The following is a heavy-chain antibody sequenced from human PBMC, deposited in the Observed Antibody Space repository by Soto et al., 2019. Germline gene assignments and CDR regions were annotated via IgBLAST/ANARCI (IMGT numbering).Heavy chain of an antibody. CDR1: GFTFSSYG. J-gene: IGHJ6*02. CDR2: ISYDGSNK. CDR3: AKGGYCSGGSCYSAPHYYYYGMDV. D-gene: IGHD2-15*01. Sequence: GGSLRLSCAASGFTFSSYGMHWVRQAPGKGLEWVAVISYDGSNKYYAYSVKGRFTISRDNSKNTLYLQMNSLRAEDTAVYYCAKGGYCSGGSCYSAPHYYYYGMDVWGQGTTVTVSS. V-gene: IGHV3-30*18.